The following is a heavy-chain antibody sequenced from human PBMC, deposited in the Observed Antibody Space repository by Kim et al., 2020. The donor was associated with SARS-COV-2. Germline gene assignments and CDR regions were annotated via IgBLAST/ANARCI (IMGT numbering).Heavy chain of an antibody. V-gene: IGHV3-15*01. CDR1: GFTFSNAW. CDR2: IKSKTDGGTT. J-gene: IGHJ4*02. CDR3: TTEAYYDYVWGSYRQLKNPDY. Sequence: GGSLRLSCAASGFTFSNAWMSWVRQAPGKGLEWVGRIKSKTDGGTTDYAAPVKGRFTISRDDSKNTLYLQMNSLKTEDTAVYYCTTEAYYDYVWGSYRQLKNPDYWGQGTLVTVSS. D-gene: IGHD3-16*02.